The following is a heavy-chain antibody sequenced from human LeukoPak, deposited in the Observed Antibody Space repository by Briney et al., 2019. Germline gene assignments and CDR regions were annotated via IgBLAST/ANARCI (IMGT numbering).Heavy chain of an antibody. V-gene: IGHV4-61*02. CDR1: GGFISSDNYY. CDR2: VSISGST. D-gene: IGHD3-16*01. J-gene: IGHJ4*02. CDR3: ASLFTFGGVTDY. Sequence: PSETLSLTCTVSGGFISSDNYYWTWIRQPAGEGLEWIGGVSISGSTNYHPSLRSRVTISLDGSKNQFSLSLSSVTAADTAVYYCASLFTFGGVTDYGGQGILVTVS.